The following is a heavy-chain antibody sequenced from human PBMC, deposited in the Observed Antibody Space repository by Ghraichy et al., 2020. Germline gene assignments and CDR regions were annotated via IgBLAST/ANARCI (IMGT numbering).Heavy chain of an antibody. CDR2: IYYSGST. V-gene: IGHV4-39*01. D-gene: IGHD6-6*01. CDR1: GGSISSSSYY. Sequence: SETLSLTCTVSGGSISSSSYYWGWIRQPPGKGLEWIGSIYYSGSTYYNPSLKSRVTISVDTSKNQFSLKLSSVTAADTAVYYCAKQRSSSLFDYWGQGTLVTVSS. J-gene: IGHJ4*02. CDR3: AKQRSSSLFDY.